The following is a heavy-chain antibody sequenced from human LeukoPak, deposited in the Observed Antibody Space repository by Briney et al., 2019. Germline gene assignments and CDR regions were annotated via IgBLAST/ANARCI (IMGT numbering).Heavy chain of an antibody. CDR1: GYTFTSYD. V-gene: IGHV1-8*01. J-gene: IGHJ6*02. CDR2: MNPNSGNT. Sequence: GASVKVSCKASGYTFTSYDINWVRQTTGQGLEWMGWMNPNSGNTGYAQKFQGRVTMTRNTSISTAYMELSSLGSEDTAVYYCARKGQYYGSGSYMYYYYGMDVWGQGITVTVSS. D-gene: IGHD3-10*01. CDR3: ARKGQYYGSGSYMYYYYGMDV.